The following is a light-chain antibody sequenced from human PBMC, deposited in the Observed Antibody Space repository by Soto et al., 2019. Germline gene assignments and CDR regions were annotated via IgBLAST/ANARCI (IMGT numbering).Light chain of an antibody. V-gene: IGLV2-11*01. Sequence: QSALTQPRSVSGSPGQSVTISCTGTNSDVGAYTFVSWYQQLPGKAPKLIISAVSYRPSGVPDRFSGSKSGNTASLTISGLQTEDEGDYYCSSYTTTSTLVFGGGTKLTVL. CDR1: NSDVGAYTF. CDR3: SSYTTTSTLV. CDR2: AVS. J-gene: IGLJ3*02.